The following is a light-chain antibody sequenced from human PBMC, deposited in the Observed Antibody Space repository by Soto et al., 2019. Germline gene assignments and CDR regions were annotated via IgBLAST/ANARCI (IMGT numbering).Light chain of an antibody. J-gene: IGLJ1*01. Sequence: QSVLTQPPSASVSPGQSVTIYCTGTSSDVGGYNYVSWYQHHPGKAPKLIIYEVYKRPSGVPDRFSGSKSGNTAALTVSGLQAEDEADYYCSSYVGTKSYVFGTGTKVTVL. CDR2: EVY. CDR3: SSYVGTKSYV. CDR1: SSDVGGYNY. V-gene: IGLV2-8*01.